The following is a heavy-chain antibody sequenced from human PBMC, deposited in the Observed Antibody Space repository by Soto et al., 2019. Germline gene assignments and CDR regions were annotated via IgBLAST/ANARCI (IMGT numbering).Heavy chain of an antibody. CDR2: ISSSGSTI. CDR1: GFTFSDYY. CDR3: ARALTTYYDILTGTFDY. V-gene: IGHV3-11*01. Sequence: PGGSLRLSCAASGFTFSDYYMSWIRQAPGKGLEWVSYISSSGSTIYYADSVKGRFTISRDNAKNSLYLQMNSLRAEDTAVYYCARALTTYYDILTGTFDYWGQGTLVTVSS. D-gene: IGHD3-9*01. J-gene: IGHJ4*02.